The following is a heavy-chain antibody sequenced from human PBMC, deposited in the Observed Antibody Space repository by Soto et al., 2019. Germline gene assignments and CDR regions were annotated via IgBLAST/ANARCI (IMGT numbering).Heavy chain of an antibody. CDR1: GFTFSSYS. D-gene: IGHD6-13*01. Sequence: EVQLVESGGGLVKPGGSLRLSCAASGFTFSSYSMNWVRQAPGKGLEWVSSISSSSRYIYYADSVKGRFTISRDNAKNSLYLQMNSLRAEDTAVYYCARGGTYSSSHDYWGQGTLVTVSS. J-gene: IGHJ4*02. CDR2: ISSSSRYI. CDR3: ARGGTYSSSHDY. V-gene: IGHV3-21*01.